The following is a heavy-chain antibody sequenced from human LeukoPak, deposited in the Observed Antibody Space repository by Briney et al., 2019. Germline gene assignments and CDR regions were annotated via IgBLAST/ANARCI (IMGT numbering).Heavy chain of an antibody. CDR3: ARDPSENYDFWSGLNY. J-gene: IGHJ4*02. CDR2: IRHDGSNK. D-gene: IGHD3-3*01. CDR1: GFTFSNYG. Sequence: PGGSLRLSCGASGFTFSNYGMHWVRQAPDKGLEWVTFIRHDGSNKYYADSVKGRFSISRDNSKNTLYLQMNSLRAEDTAVYYCARDPSENYDFWSGLNYWGQGTLVTVSS. V-gene: IGHV3-30*02.